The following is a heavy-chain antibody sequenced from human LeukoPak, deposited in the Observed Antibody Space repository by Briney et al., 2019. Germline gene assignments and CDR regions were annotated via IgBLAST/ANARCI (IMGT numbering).Heavy chain of an antibody. J-gene: IGHJ3*02. V-gene: IGHV4-34*01. D-gene: IGHD1-14*01. CDR1: GESLSNYY. CDR2: IYYSGST. Sequence: SETLSLTCAVYGESLSNYYWSWIRQPPGKGLEWIGNIYYSGSTYYNPSLKSRVTISVDTSKNQFSLKLNSVTAADTAVYFCARGGLGNHKFFDIWGQGTMVTVSS. CDR3: ARGGLGNHKFFDI.